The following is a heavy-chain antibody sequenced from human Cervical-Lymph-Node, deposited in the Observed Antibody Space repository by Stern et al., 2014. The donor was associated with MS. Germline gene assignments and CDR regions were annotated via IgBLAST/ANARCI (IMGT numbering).Heavy chain of an antibody. D-gene: IGHD2-8*01. Sequence: EVQLLESGGGRVEPGGSLRLSCAASGFAFNSHSMTWVRQAPGKGLEWVSSISSSGRYIYSADSLRGRFTISRDSAGNSLFLQMNNLRAEDTAVYYCASLDRNGNKDNIFEFWGQGTVVTVSS. J-gene: IGHJ4*02. CDR1: GFAFNSHS. CDR3: ASLDRNGNKDNIFEF. V-gene: IGHV3-21*01. CDR2: ISSSGRYI.